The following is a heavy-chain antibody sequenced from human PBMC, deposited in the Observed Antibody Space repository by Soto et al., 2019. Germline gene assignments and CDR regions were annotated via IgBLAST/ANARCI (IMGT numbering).Heavy chain of an antibody. CDR1: GDSIRSPTYY. CDR3: VGGEVTVYNWFDP. V-gene: IGHV4-39*01. CDR2: VYYSGNT. D-gene: IGHD3-16*02. Sequence: QLHLQESGPGQLKPSETLSLTCSVSGDSIRSPTYYWGWIRQPPGKGLEWIGTVYYSGNTDYKPSRESRVTISVDTAKNQFSLNLTSVTAADTAIYFCVGGEVTVYNWFDPWGQGTLVTVSS. J-gene: IGHJ5*02.